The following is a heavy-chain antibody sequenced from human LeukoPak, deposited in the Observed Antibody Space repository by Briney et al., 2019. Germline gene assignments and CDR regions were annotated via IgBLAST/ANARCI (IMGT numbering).Heavy chain of an antibody. CDR2: ISSSGSTI. V-gene: IGHV3-48*03. J-gene: IGHJ1*01. D-gene: IGHD2-15*01. CDR1: GFTFSSYE. CDR3: ARDSGEVVVAATTSFQH. Sequence: GGSLRLSCAASGFTFSSYEMNWVRQAPGKGLEWVSYISSSGSTIYYADSVEGRFTISRDNAKNSLYLQMNSLRAEDTAVYYCARDSGEVVVAATTSFQHWGQGTLVTVSS.